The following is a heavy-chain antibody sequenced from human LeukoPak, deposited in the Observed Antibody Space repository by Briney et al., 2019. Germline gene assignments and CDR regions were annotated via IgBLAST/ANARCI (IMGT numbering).Heavy chain of an antibody. J-gene: IGHJ4*02. CDR1: GFTVAANY. CDR2: FYSGGSA. V-gene: IGHV3-53*01. Sequence: TGGSLRLSCAVSGFTVAANYMTWVRQAPGKGLEWVSVFYSGGSAYYADSVKGRFTISRDNSKNTLYLQMNSLKAEDTAVYYCAKEIGDYGVDYWGQGTLVTVSS. D-gene: IGHD4-17*01. CDR3: AKEIGDYGVDY.